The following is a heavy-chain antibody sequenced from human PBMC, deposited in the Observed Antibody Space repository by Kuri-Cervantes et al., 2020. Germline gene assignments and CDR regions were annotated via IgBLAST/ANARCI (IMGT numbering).Heavy chain of an antibody. J-gene: IGHJ5*02. D-gene: IGHD4-17*01. CDR1: GFTFSSYG. CDR2: ISYDGSNK. CDR3: ARGTRDYGDYSWFDP. Sequence: LSLTCAASGFTFSSYGMHWVRQAPGKGLEWVAVISYDGSNKYYADSVKGRFTISRDNSKNTLYLQTNSLRAEDTAVYYCARGTRDYGDYSWFDPWGQGTLVTVSS. V-gene: IGHV3-33*05.